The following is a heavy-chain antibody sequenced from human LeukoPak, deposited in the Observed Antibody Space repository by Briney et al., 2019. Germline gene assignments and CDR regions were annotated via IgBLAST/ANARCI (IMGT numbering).Heavy chain of an antibody. CDR3: ARRGGYCSSTSCSLNWFDP. D-gene: IGHD2-2*01. J-gene: IGHJ5*02. V-gene: IGHV5-51*01. Sequence: GESLKISCKGSGYSFTSYWIGWVRQMPGKGLEWMGIIYPGDSDTRYSPSFQGQVTISADKSISTAYLQWSSLRASDTAMYYCARRGGYCSSTSCSLNWFDPWGQGTLATVSS. CDR1: GYSFTSYW. CDR2: IYPGDSDT.